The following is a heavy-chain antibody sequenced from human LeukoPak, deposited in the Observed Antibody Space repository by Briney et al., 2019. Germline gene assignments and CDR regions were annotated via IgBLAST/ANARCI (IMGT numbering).Heavy chain of an antibody. J-gene: IGHJ4*02. CDR2: ISYDGSNK. CDR3: AKLGCSSTSCYDGGSDY. CDR1: GFTFSSYG. V-gene: IGHV3-30*18. D-gene: IGHD2-2*01. Sequence: PGRSLRLSCAASGFTFSSYGMHWVRQAPGKGLEWVAVISYDGSNKYYADSVKGRFTISRDNSKNTLYLQMNSLRAEDTAVYYCAKLGCSSTSCYDGGSDYWGQGTLVTVSS.